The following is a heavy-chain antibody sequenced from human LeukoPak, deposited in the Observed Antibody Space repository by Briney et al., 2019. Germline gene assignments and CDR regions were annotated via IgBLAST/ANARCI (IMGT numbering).Heavy chain of an antibody. D-gene: IGHD4-23*01. CDR1: GGSFSGYY. CDR2: ISGSGGST. J-gene: IGHJ4*02. CDR3: AKDLSYGGIYFDY. Sequence: PSETLSLTCAVYGGSFSGYYWSWVRQAPGKGLEWVSAISGSGGSTYYADSVKGRFTISRDNSKNTLYLQMNSLRAEDTAVYYCAKDLSYGGIYFDYWGQGTLVTVSS. V-gene: IGHV3-23*01.